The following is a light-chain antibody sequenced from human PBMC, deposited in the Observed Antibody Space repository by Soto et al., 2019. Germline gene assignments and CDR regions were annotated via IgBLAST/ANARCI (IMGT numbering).Light chain of an antibody. CDR2: LNN. CDR1: RSNIRTYT. Sequence: QSVLTQSPSASGTPGQRVTISCSGSRSNIRTYTVNWYQQLPGTAPTLLIYLNNQRPSGVPNRFSGSKSGTSASLAISGLQSEDEADYYCAAWDGSLSAVLFGGGTKVTVL. J-gene: IGLJ2*01. V-gene: IGLV1-44*01. CDR3: AAWDGSLSAVL.